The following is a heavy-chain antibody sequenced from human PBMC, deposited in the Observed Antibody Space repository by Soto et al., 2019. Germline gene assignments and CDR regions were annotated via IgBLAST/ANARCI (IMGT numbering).Heavy chain of an antibody. CDR3: VRGPYDILTGYYYHFDY. D-gene: IGHD3-9*01. CDR2: IYYSGST. V-gene: IGHV4-39*01. Sequence: PSETLSLTCSVSGGSISSSSYYWGWIRQPPGKGLEWIATIYYSGSTYYNPSLKSRVTISVDTSKNQLSLKLSSVTAADTAVYHCVRGPYDILTGYYYHFDYWGQGALVTVSS. CDR1: GGSISSSSYY. J-gene: IGHJ4*02.